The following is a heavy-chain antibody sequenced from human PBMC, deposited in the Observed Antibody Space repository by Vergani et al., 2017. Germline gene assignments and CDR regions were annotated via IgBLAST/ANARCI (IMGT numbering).Heavy chain of an antibody. CDR3: ARSGSGWYAGRSPHYYMDV. CDR1: GFTFSSYS. Sequence: EVQLVESGGGLVKPGGSLRLSCAASGFTFSSYSMNWVRQAPGKGLEWVSSISSSSSYIYYADSVKGRFTISRDNAKNSLYLQMNSLRAEDTAVYYCARSGSGWYAGRSPHYYMDVWGKGTTVTDSS. J-gene: IGHJ6*03. V-gene: IGHV3-21*01. CDR2: ISSSSSYI. D-gene: IGHD6-19*01.